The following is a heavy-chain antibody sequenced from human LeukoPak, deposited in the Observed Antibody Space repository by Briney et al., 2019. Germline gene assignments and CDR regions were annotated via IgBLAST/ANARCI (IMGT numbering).Heavy chain of an antibody. D-gene: IGHD3-22*01. CDR3: ARDYYDSSGYATN. CDR1: GYTFTGYY. J-gene: IGHJ4*02. V-gene: IGHV1-2*02. CDR2: INPNSGGT. Sequence: GASVKVSCRASGYTFTGYYMHWVRQAPGQGLEWMGWINPNSGGTNYAQKFQGRVTMTRDTSTSTAYMELSRLRSDDTAVYYCARDYYDSSGYATNWGQGTLVTVSS.